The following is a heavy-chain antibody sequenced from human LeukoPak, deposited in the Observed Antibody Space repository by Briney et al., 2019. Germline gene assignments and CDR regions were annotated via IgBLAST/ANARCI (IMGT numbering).Heavy chain of an antibody. D-gene: IGHD3-22*01. V-gene: IGHV3-30*04. J-gene: IGHJ4*02. CDR2: ISYDGSNK. Sequence: GRSLRLSCAASGFTFSSYAMHWVRQAPGKGLEWVAVISYDGSNKYYADSVKGRFTISRDNSKNTLYLQMNSLRAEDTAVYYCARGWGPYDSSSFVGYWGQGTLVTVSS. CDR3: ARGWGPYDSSSFVGY. CDR1: GFTFSSYA.